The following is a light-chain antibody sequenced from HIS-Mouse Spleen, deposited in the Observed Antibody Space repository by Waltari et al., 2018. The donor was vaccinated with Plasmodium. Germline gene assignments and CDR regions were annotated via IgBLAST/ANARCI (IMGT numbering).Light chain of an antibody. CDR1: QRISSY. J-gene: IGKJ1*01. V-gene: IGKV1-39*01. CDR3: QQNYNTWT. Sequence: DIQMTQSPSSLSASVGDRVTITCRASQRISSYLNWYQQKPGKAPQLLIYAASSLQSGVPSRFSGSGSGTDYTLTISSRQPEDFATYYCQQNYNTWTFGQGTKVEIK. CDR2: AAS.